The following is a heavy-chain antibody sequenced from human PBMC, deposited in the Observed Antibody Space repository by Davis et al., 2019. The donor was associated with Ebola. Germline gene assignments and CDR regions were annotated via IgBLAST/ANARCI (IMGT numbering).Heavy chain of an antibody. J-gene: IGHJ4*02. CDR2: MNPNSGNT. D-gene: IGHD1-26*01. CDR1: GYTFTSYD. Sequence: AASVKVSCKASGYTFTSYDINWVRQATGQGLEWMGWMNPNSGNTGYAQKFQDRVTMTRDTSISTAYMELSRLRSDDTAVYYCARGPYSGSYSNYWGQGTLVSVSS. V-gene: IGHV1-8*01. CDR3: ARGPYSGSYSNY.